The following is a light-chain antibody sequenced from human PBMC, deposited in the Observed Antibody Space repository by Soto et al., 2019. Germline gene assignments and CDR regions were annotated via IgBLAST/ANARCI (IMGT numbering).Light chain of an antibody. CDR1: QSISTY. V-gene: IGKV1-39*01. J-gene: IGKJ3*01. CDR3: QQSYSTPFT. CDR2: AAS. Sequence: DIQMTQSPSSLSASVGDRVTITCRASQSISTYLNWYQQKAGKAPKVMIHAASSLQSVVPSRFSGSGSGTDVNLTISSLQPEDFGNYDCQQSYSTPFTFAPGTKGDIK.